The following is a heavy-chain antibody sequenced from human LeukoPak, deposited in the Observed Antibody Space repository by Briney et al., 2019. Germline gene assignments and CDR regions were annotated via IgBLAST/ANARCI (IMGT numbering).Heavy chain of an antibody. CDR1: GFTFSSYE. CDR2: ISGSGGST. V-gene: IGHV3-23*01. D-gene: IGHD6-19*01. J-gene: IGHJ4*02. Sequence: PGGSLRLSCAASGFTFSSYEMSWVRQAPGKGLEWVSAISGSGGSTYYADSVKGRFTISRDNSKNTLYLQMNSLRAEDTAVYYCAGGYSSGWLIDYWGQGTLVTVSS. CDR3: AGGYSSGWLIDY.